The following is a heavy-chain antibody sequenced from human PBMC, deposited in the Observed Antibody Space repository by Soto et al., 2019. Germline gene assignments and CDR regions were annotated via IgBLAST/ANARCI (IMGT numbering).Heavy chain of an antibody. CDR1: GWSFSGYS. Sequence: SEPLTLTCAVYGWSFSGYSWSWIRQPPGKGLEWIGEINHSRSTNYKPSLKSRITTSVDTSKNQFSLKLSSVTAADTAVYYCARDPDSGNEHFDYWGQGTLVTVSS. CDR3: ARDPDSGNEHFDY. V-gene: IGHV4-34*01. CDR2: INHSRST. J-gene: IGHJ4*02. D-gene: IGHD1-26*01.